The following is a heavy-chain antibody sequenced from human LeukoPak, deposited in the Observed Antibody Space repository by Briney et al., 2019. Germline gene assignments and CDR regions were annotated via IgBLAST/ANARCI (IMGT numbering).Heavy chain of an antibody. CDR3: ARGRSPPYYYYYMDV. J-gene: IGHJ6*03. Sequence: SSETLSLTCTVSGGSMSSYYWSWIRQPPGKGLEWIGYIYYSGSTNYNPSLKSRVTISVDTSKNQFSLKLSSVTAADTAVYYCARGRSPPYYYYYMDVWGKGTTVTISS. V-gene: IGHV4-59*01. CDR1: GGSMSSYY. CDR2: IYYSGST.